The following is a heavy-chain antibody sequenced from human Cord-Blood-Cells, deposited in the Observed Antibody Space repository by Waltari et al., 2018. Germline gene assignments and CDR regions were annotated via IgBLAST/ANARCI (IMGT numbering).Heavy chain of an antibody. V-gene: IGHV3-9*01. CDR3: AKAGWGGGVEGYYFDY. CDR2: IRWNSGSI. Sequence: EVQLVESGGGLVQPGRSLRLSCAASGFTFDDYALHCVWQAPGRGLEWVSGIRWNSGSIGYADPVKGRFTISRDNAKNSLYLQMNSLRAEDKALYYCAKAGWGGGVEGYYFDYWGQGTLVTVSS. CDR1: GFTFDDYA. D-gene: IGHD3-16*01. J-gene: IGHJ4*02.